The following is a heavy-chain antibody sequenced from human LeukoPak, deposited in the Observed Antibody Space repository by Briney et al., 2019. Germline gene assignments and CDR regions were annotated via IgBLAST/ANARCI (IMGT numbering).Heavy chain of an antibody. CDR2: ISYDGSNK. D-gene: IGHD6-13*01. V-gene: IGHV3-30*04. J-gene: IGHJ4*02. CDR1: GFTFSSYA. Sequence: GGSLRLSCAASGFTFSSYAMHWVRQAPGKGLEWVAVISYDGSNKYYXDSVKGRFTISRDNSKNTLYLQMNSLRAEDTAVYYCARAMGIAAAGITFDYWGQGTLVTVSS. CDR3: ARAMGIAAAGITFDY.